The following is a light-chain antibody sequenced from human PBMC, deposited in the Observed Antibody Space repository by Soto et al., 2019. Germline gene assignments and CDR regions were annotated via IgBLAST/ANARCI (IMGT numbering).Light chain of an antibody. V-gene: IGLV2-14*03. J-gene: IGLJ1*01. CDR2: EDI. CDR1: RSDVGAYNS. Sequence: QSVLTQHASVSGSPGQSSTLSCTGARSDVGAYNSVSWYQQHPNKAPKLMNYEDIYRPSGVSNRFSGSKSGNTASLTITGLHPEDEADYYFYSYPCSSTYLVGTRTKLTVL. CDR3: YSYPCSSTYL.